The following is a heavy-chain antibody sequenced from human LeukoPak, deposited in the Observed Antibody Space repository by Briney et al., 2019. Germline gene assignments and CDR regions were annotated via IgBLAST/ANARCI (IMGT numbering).Heavy chain of an antibody. D-gene: IGHD2-15*01. V-gene: IGHV3-74*01. CDR1: GFTFSSYW. J-gene: IGHJ4*02. CDR3: ARDGDIVVVVAAYIDY. Sequence: GGSLRLSCAASGFTFSSYWMHWVRQAPGKGLVWVSRLKSDGSDTAYADSVKGRFTGSRDNAKNTLYLQMNSLRAEDTAVYYCARDGDIVVVVAAYIDYWGQGTLVTVSS. CDR2: LKSDGSDT.